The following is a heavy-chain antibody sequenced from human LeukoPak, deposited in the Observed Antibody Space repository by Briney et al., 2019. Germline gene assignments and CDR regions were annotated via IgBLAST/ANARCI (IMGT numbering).Heavy chain of an antibody. D-gene: IGHD5-18*01. V-gene: IGHV3-30*18. CDR1: GSTFSSYG. Sequence: GGSLRLSCAASGSTFSSYGMHWVRQAPGKGLEWVAVISYDGSNKYYADSVKGRFTISRDNSKNTLYLQMNSLRAEDTAVYYCAKDLGIAMVSDGMDVWGQGTTVTVSS. J-gene: IGHJ6*02. CDR2: ISYDGSNK. CDR3: AKDLGIAMVSDGMDV.